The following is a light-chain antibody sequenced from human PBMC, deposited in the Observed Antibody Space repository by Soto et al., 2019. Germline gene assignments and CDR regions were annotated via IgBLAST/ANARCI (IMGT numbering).Light chain of an antibody. V-gene: IGKV3-11*01. CDR3: QQRSSWIT. Sequence: EIVMTQSPATLSVSPGERATLSCRASQSVSSYLAWYQQKPGQAPRLLIYDASNRATGIPARFSGSGSGTDFSLTITSLEPEDYAVYYCQQRSSWITFGQGKRLEIK. CDR2: DAS. CDR1: QSVSSY. J-gene: IGKJ5*01.